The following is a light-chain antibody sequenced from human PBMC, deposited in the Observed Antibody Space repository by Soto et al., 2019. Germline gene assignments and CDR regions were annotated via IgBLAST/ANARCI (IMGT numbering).Light chain of an antibody. Sequence: DIVMTQSPDSLAVSLGERPTINCKSSQSVLYSSNNKNYLAWYQQKPEQPPKLLIYWASTRESGVPDRFSGSGSGTDFTLTISSLQAEDMAVYYCQQYYSTPRTLGQGTKVEIK. CDR1: QSVLYSSNNKNY. V-gene: IGKV4-1*01. CDR2: WAS. CDR3: QQYYSTPRT. J-gene: IGKJ1*01.